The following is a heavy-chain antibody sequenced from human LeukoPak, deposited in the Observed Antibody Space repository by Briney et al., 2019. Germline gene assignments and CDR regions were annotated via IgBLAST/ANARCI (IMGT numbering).Heavy chain of an antibody. CDR3: GIDLEYSSQMGFDY. CDR2: IYPGDSYT. V-gene: IGHV5-51*01. Sequence: GGSLQISCKGSGYRFISYWIGWVRQLPGKGLEGIEIIYPGDSYTRYSPSFQGQVTISADKSISTAYLQWSSLKASDTAMYYCGIDLEYSSQMGFDYWGQGTLVTVSS. CDR1: GYRFISYW. D-gene: IGHD6-6*01. J-gene: IGHJ4*02.